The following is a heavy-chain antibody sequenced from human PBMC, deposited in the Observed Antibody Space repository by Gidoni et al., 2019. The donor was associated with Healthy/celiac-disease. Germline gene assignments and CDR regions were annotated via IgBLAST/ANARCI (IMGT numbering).Heavy chain of an antibody. D-gene: IGHD3-3*01. J-gene: IGHJ5*02. CDR1: GFSLSTSGVG. CDR2: NYWEDDK. CDR3: AHRAYYDFWSGSTTWFDP. Sequence: QITLKESGPTLVKPTQTLTLTCTFSGFSLSTSGVGVGWIRQPPGKALEWLALNYWEDDKRYSPSLKSRLTITKDTSKNHVVLTMTNMDPVDTATYYCAHRAYYDFWSGSTTWFDPWGQGTLVTVSS. V-gene: IGHV2-5*02.